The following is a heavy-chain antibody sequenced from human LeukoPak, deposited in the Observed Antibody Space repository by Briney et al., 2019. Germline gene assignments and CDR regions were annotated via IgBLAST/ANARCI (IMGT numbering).Heavy chain of an antibody. D-gene: IGHD6-19*01. J-gene: IGHJ4*02. Sequence: PGGSLRLSCAASGFTDYMTWVRQAPGKGLEWVLVIYSGGSTYYAASVKGRFSVSRDNSKNTVYLQMNSLRAEDTAVYYCAGVSFSSGWYRDYWGQGTLVTVSS. CDR3: AGVSFSSGWYRDY. CDR2: IYSGGST. V-gene: IGHV3-53*01. CDR1: GFTDY.